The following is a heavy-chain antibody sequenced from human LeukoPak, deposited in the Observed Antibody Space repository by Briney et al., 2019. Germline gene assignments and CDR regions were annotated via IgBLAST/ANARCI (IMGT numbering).Heavy chain of an antibody. D-gene: IGHD3-3*01. V-gene: IGHV3-11*01. Sequence: GGSLRLSCAASGFTFSDYYMSRIRQAPGKGLEWVSYISSSGNTMYYADSVKGRFTISRDNAKNSLYLQMNSLRAEDTAVYYCARDGGWFDPWGQGTLVTVSS. CDR2: ISSSGNTM. CDR3: ARDGGWFDP. CDR1: GFTFSDYY. J-gene: IGHJ5*02.